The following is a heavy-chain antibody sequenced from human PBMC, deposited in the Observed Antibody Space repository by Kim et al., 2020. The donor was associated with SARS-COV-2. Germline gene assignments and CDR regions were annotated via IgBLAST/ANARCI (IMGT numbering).Heavy chain of an antibody. CDR3: AKAISGPHRVGAFDI. J-gene: IGHJ3*02. D-gene: IGHD2-15*01. CDR1: GFTFGDYA. Sequence: GGSLRLSCAASGFTFGDYAMHWVRQAPGKGLEWVSGISWNSGSIGYADSVKGRFTISRDNAKNSLYLQMNSLRAEDTALYYCAKAISGPHRVGAFDIWGQGTMVTVSS. V-gene: IGHV3-9*01. CDR2: ISWNSGSI.